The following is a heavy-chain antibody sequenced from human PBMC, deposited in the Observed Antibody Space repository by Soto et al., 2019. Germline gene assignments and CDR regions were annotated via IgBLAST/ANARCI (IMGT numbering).Heavy chain of an antibody. Sequence: SETLSLTCSVSGVSVSDYYWSWIRQPPGKGLEWIGYIYYSGSTNYNPSLKSRVTISVDTSKNQFSLKLSSVTAADTAVYYCARQYGGSYADYWGQGTLVTVSS. J-gene: IGHJ4*02. CDR3: ARQYGGSYADY. CDR1: GVSVSDYY. CDR2: IYYSGST. D-gene: IGHD1-26*01. V-gene: IGHV4-59*08.